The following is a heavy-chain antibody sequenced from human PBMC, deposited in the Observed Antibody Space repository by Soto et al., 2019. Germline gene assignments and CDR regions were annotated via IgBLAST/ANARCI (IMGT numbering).Heavy chain of an antibody. D-gene: IGHD3-10*01. CDR3: ARGPMVRGPLAF. CDR1: GYTFTSYA. CDR2: INAGNGNT. V-gene: IGHV1-3*01. Sequence: TSVKVSCKASGYTFTSYAMHWVRQAPGQRLEWMGWINAGNGNTKYSQKFQGRVTITRDTSASTAYMELSSLRSEDTAVYYCARGPMVRGPLAFWGQGTLVTVSS. J-gene: IGHJ4*02.